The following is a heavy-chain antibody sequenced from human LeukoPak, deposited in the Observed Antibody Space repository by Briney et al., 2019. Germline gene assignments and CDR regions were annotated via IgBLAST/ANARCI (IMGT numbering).Heavy chain of an antibody. CDR1: GLTFRRYW. CDR2: IKEDGREK. CDR3: ARDYEAPGDY. D-gene: IGHD3-16*01. J-gene: IGHJ4*02. V-gene: IGHV3-7*01. Sequence: PGGSLRRSCAVSGLTFRRYWMSWVRQAPGKGLEWVASIKEDGREKYYVDSVKGRFTISRDNVKNSLYLQMNSLRAEDTAVYYCARDYEAPGDYWGQGTLVTVSS.